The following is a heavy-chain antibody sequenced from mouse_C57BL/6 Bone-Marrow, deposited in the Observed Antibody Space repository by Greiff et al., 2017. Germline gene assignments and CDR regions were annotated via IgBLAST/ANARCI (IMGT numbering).Heavy chain of an antibody. V-gene: IGHV3-6*01. J-gene: IGHJ4*01. CDR3: ARGGIYYDYHYYAMDY. D-gene: IGHD2-4*01. CDR2: ISYDGSN. Sequence: EVQLVESGPGLVKPSQSLSLTCSVTGYSITSGYYWNWIRQFPGNKLEWMGYISYDGSNNYNPSLKNRISITRDTSKNQFFLKLNSVTTEDTATYYCARGGIYYDYHYYAMDYWGQGTSVTVSS. CDR1: GYSITSGYY.